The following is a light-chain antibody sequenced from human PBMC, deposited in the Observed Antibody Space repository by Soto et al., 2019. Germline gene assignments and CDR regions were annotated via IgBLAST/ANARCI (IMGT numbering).Light chain of an antibody. Sequence: EVVLTQSPATLSVSPGDRATLSCRASQSVSRNLAWYQQKPGQAPRLLIYGASTRATGVPARFSGSGSATEFTLSISSLQSEDFALYYCQQYNNRPPWTFGQGTKVEVK. V-gene: IGKV3-15*01. CDR3: QQYNNRPPWT. CDR1: QSVSRN. J-gene: IGKJ1*01. CDR2: GAS.